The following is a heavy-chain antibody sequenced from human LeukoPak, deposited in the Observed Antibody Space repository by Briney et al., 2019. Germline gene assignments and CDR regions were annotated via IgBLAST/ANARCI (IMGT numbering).Heavy chain of an antibody. V-gene: IGHV4-59*01. Sequence: SETLFLTCTVSGGSISRFYWSWIRQPPGKGLEWIGYISSSGSTNYSPSLKNRVTISIDTSKSQFSLRLSSVTAADTAVYYCAKSRGLGNYFDSWGQGTLVTASS. J-gene: IGHJ4*02. CDR1: GGSISRFY. D-gene: IGHD3-16*01. CDR2: ISSSGST. CDR3: AKSRGLGNYFDS.